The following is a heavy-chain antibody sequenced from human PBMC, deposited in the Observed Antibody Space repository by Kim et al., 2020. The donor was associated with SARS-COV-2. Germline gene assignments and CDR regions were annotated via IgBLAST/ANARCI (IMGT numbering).Heavy chain of an antibody. CDR3: ARVKLDYDSSGLYYYYYYGMDV. CDR1: GFTFSSYS. V-gene: IGHV3-21*01. Sequence: GGSLRLSCAASGFTFSSYSMNWVRQAPGKGLEWVSSISSSSSYIYYADSVKGRFTISRDNAKNSLYLQMNSLRAEDTAVYYCARVKLDYDSSGLYYYYYYGMDVWGQGTTVTVSS. D-gene: IGHD3-22*01. J-gene: IGHJ6*02. CDR2: ISSSSSYI.